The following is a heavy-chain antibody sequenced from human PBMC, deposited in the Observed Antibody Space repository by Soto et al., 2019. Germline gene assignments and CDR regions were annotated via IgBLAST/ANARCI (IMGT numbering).Heavy chain of an antibody. CDR1: GGSISSYY. D-gene: IGHD2-21*01. CDR2: IYYSGST. CDR3: ARAHSLDV. Sequence: SETLSLTCTVSGGSISSYYWNWLRQPPGKGLEWIGYIYYSGSTTYNPSLKSRVTISVDTSKNQFSLKLSSVTAADTAVYYCARAHSLDVWGQGTSVTVSS. V-gene: IGHV4-59*13. J-gene: IGHJ6*02.